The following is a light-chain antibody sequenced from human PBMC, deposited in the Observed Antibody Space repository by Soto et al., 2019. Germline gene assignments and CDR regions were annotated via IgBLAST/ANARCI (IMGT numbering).Light chain of an antibody. J-gene: IGLJ2*01. V-gene: IGLV2-14*03. CDR1: SSDVGAYHS. CDR3: TSFTDTGTVI. Sequence: QSVLTQPASVSGSPGQSFTISCTGTSSDVGAYHSVSWYQQQPGKASKLIIFDVSNRPSGVSDRFSGSKSGNTASLTISGLQAEDEADYYCTSFTDTGTVIFGGGTKLTVL. CDR2: DVS.